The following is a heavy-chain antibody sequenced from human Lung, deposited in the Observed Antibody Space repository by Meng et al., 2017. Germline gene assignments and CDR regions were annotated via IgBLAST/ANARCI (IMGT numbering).Heavy chain of an antibody. CDR1: GGSISSRNW. Sequence: VQLQEAGPGLVKPSGTLSLTCAFFGGSISSRNWWSWVRQSPGKGLEWIGEIYHSGRTNYNPSLESRVTISLDKSQNHFSLKVKSVTAADTAVYYCVRGGQDQAYYDFWSGPFDPWGQGTLVTVSS. D-gene: IGHD3-3*01. V-gene: IGHV4-4*02. CDR2: IYHSGRT. CDR3: VRGGQDQAYYDFWSGPFDP. J-gene: IGHJ5*02.